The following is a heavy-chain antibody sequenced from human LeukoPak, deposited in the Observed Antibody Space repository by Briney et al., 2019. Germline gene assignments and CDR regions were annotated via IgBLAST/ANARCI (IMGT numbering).Heavy chain of an antibody. CDR3: AKRGGQYYYDSSGSNAFDI. Sequence: GGSLRLSCAASGFTFSSYAMSWVCQAPGKGLEWVSAISGSGGSTYYADSVKGRFTISRDNSKNTLYLQMNSLRAEDTAVYYCAKRGGQYYYDSSGSNAFDIWGQGTMVAVSS. D-gene: IGHD3-22*01. J-gene: IGHJ3*02. CDR1: GFTFSSYA. CDR2: ISGSGGST. V-gene: IGHV3-23*01.